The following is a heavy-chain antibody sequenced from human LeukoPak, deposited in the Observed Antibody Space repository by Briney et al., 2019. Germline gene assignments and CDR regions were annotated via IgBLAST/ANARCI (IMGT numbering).Heavy chain of an antibody. CDR3: AIGDYRNIGY. Sequence: SETLSLTCAVYGGSFSGYYWSWIRQPPGKGLEWIGEINHSGSTNYNPSLKSRVTISVDTSKSQFSLKLSSVTAADTAVYYCAIGDYRNIGYWGQGTLVTVSS. CDR1: GGSFSGYY. CDR2: INHSGST. J-gene: IGHJ4*02. D-gene: IGHD4-11*01. V-gene: IGHV4-34*01.